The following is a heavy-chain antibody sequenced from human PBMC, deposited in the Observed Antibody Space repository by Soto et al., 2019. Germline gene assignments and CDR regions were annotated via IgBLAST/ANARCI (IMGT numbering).Heavy chain of an antibody. CDR2: INPNSGGT. CDR1: GYTFTGYY. D-gene: IGHD2-15*01. V-gene: IGHV1-2*04. CDR3: AKDKWSRSTGATYYYYGMDV. Sequence: GASVKVSCKASGYTFTGYYMHWVRQAPGQGLEWMGWINPNSGGTNYAQKFQGWVTMTRDTSISTAYMELSRLRSDDTAVYYCAKDKWSRSTGATYYYYGMDVWGEGTPVTIYS. J-gene: IGHJ6*04.